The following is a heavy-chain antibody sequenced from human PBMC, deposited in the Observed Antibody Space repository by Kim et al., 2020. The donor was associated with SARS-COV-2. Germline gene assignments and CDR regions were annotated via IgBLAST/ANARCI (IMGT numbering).Heavy chain of an antibody. D-gene: IGHD4-17*01. V-gene: IGHV3-33*01. CDR3: ARDTAYGDSNSLDY. Sequence: GGSLRLSCAASGFTFSSYGMHWVRQAPGKGLEWVAVIWYDGSNTYYADSVKGRFTISRDNSKNTLYLQMNSLRAEDTAVYYCARDTAYGDSNSLDYWDQGTMVTVSS. CDR2: IWYDGSNT. CDR1: GFTFSSYG. J-gene: IGHJ4*01.